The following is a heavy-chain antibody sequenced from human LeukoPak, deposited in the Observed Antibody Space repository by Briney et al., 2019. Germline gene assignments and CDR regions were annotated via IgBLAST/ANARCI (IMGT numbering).Heavy chain of an antibody. CDR2: IYSGGNT. V-gene: IGHV3-53*01. CDR3: ARDWSLNWFDP. J-gene: IGHJ5*02. D-gene: IGHD1-26*01. Sequence: GGSLRLSCAASGFSVSNTYMSWVRQAPGKGLEWVSIIYSGGNTYYADSVKGRFTISRDNSKNTLYLQMNRLRPEDAAVFYCARDWSLNWFDPWGQGTLVTVSS. CDR1: GFSVSNTY.